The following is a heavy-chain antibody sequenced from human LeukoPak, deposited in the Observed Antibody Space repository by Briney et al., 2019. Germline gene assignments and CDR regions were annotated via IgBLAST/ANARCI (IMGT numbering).Heavy chain of an antibody. V-gene: IGHV4-61*02. Sequence: PSQTLSLTCTVSGGSISSGSYYWSWIRQPAGKGLEWIGRIYTSGSTNYNPSLKCRVTISVDTSKNQFSLKLSSVTAADTAVYYCARDPDYYDSSGSGGSYGMDVWGQGTTVTVSS. CDR1: GGSISSGSYY. J-gene: IGHJ6*02. D-gene: IGHD3-22*01. CDR3: ARDPDYYDSSGSGGSYGMDV. CDR2: IYTSGST.